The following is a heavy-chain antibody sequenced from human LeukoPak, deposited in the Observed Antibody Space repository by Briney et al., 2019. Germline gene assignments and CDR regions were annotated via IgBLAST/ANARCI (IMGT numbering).Heavy chain of an antibody. CDR1: GFTVSSNY. V-gene: IGHV3-66*02. D-gene: IGHD1-26*01. Sequence: QPGGSLRLSCAASGFTVSSNYMSWVRQAPGKGLEWVSVIYSGGSTYYADSVKGRFTISRDNSKNTLYLQMNSLRAEDTAVYYCARGVVRGSYLWPHDYWGQGTLVTVSS. CDR3: ARGVVRGSYLWPHDY. CDR2: IYSGGST. J-gene: IGHJ4*02.